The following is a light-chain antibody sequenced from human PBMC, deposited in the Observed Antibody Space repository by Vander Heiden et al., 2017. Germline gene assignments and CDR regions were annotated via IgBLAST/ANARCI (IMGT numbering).Light chain of an antibody. CDR1: NIGSKS. J-gene: IGLJ1*01. Sequence: SYVLTQPPSESVAPGQTARITCGGNNIGSKSVHWYQQKPGHAPVLVVYDDGDRPSGIPERFSGSNSGNTATLTISRVEAGDEADYYCQVWDSSSDHLVFGTGTKVTVL. CDR2: DDG. CDR3: QVWDSSSDHLV. V-gene: IGLV3-21*02.